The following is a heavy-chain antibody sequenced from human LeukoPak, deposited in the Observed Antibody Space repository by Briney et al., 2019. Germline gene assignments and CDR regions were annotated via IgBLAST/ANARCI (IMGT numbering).Heavy chain of an antibody. J-gene: IGHJ3*02. D-gene: IGHD6-13*01. CDR1: GGSFSGYY. Sequence: SETLSLTCAVYGGSFSGYYWSWIRQPPGKGLEWIGTIFYSGSTYYNPSLRSRVTISVDMSKNQFSLKLNSVTAADTAVYYCARPKASGSSLDAFDIWGQGTMVTVSS. CDR3: ARPKASGSSLDAFDI. V-gene: IGHV4-34*12. CDR2: IFYSGST.